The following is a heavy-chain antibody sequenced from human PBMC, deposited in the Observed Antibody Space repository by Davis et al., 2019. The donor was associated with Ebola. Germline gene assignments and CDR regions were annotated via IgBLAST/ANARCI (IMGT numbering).Heavy chain of an antibody. CDR3: ARAESTVVTWWFDP. J-gene: IGHJ5*02. CDR2: ISSSSSTI. Sequence: GGSLRLSCAASGFTFSSYSMNWVRQAPGKGLEWVSYISSSSSTIYYADSVKGRFTISRDNAKNTLYLQMNSLRAEDTAVYYCARAESTVVTWWFDPWGQGTLVTVSS. D-gene: IGHD4-23*01. V-gene: IGHV3-48*04. CDR1: GFTFSSYS.